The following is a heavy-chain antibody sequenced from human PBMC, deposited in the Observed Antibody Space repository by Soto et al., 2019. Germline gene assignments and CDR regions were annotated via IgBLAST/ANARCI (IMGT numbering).Heavy chain of an antibody. CDR3: GRIIAATAVDS. Sequence: PSETLSLTCAVSGSSIKSSYFWGWIRKPPGKGLEWVGSVHHSGGNYYKPSFQTRATISLDTSNNQVSLRLRSVTAEDTAIYYCGRIIAATAVDSWGQGTLVTVSS. V-gene: IGHV4-38-2*01. D-gene: IGHD6-6*01. CDR2: VHHSGGN. CDR1: GSSIKSSYF. J-gene: IGHJ4*02.